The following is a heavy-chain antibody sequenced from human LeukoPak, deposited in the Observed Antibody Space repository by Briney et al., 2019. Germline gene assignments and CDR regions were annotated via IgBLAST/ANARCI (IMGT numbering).Heavy chain of an antibody. CDR3: ARDPGLERPGGVSFDY. CDR2: IHISGKT. V-gene: IGHV4-4*07. J-gene: IGHJ4*02. D-gene: IGHD1-1*01. Sequence: SETLSLTCTVSGGSISSYYWNWIRQPAGKRLEWIGRIHISGKTNYNPSLRVTMSVDAARNQFSLKLSSVTAADTAVYYCARDPGLERPGGVSFDYWGQGYLVTVSS. CDR1: GGSISSYY.